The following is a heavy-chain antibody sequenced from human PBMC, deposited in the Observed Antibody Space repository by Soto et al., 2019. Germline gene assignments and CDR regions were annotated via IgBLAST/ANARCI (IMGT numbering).Heavy chain of an antibody. J-gene: IGHJ3*02. CDR1: GFTFTSSA. CDR3: AAVSSGYSYGTDAFDI. D-gene: IGHD5-18*01. CDR2: IVVGSGNT. V-gene: IGHV1-58*01. Sequence: SVKVSCKAPGFTFTSSAVQWVRQARGQRLEWIGWIVVGSGNTNYAQKFQERVTITRDMSTSTAYMELSSLRSEDTAVYYCAAVSSGYSYGTDAFDIWGQGTMVTVSS.